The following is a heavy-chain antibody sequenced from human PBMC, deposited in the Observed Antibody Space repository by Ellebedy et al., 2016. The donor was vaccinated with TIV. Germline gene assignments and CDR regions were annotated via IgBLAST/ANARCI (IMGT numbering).Heavy chain of an antibody. V-gene: IGHV4-59*11. CDR2: IHYSGTT. CDR1: GGSISGHY. J-gene: IGHJ4*02. D-gene: IGHD2-8*01. Sequence: SETLSLTCTVSGGSISGHYWSWIRQSPGKGLEWIGFIHYSGTTTYNPSLNSRVTMSVETSKNQFTLRLSSVTAADTAVYFCAKYYWPNGVCDHFDYWGRGTLVTVSS. CDR3: AKYYWPNGVCDHFDY.